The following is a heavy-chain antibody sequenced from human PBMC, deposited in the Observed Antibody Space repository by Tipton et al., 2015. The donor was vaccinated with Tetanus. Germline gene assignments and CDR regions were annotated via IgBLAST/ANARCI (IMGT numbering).Heavy chain of an antibody. J-gene: IGHJ6*02. CDR2: ISSSSNYI. V-gene: IGHV3-21*01. D-gene: IGHD4-11*01. CDR3: ARPLQGSYAMDV. Sequence: SLRLSCAASGFDLNTYSLNWVRQAPGRGLEWVSSISSSSNYISYAESVRGRFTVSGDNAKKSLYLEMNSLRAEDTAIYYCARPLQGSYAMDVWGQGTTVTVSS. CDR1: GFDLNTYS.